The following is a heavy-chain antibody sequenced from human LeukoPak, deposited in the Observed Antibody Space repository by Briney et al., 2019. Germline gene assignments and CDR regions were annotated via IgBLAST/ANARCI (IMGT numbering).Heavy chain of an antibody. CDR2: IYTSGST. Sequence: SETLSLTCTVPGGSISDYYWSWIRQPAGKGLEWIGRIYTSGSTYYNPALQSRVAMSVDASKNQFSLQLNSVTAADTAFYYCARDAYHYDTSGYFVTDCWGQGTLVTVSS. J-gene: IGHJ4*02. CDR1: GGSISDYY. CDR3: ARDAYHYDTSGYFVTDC. V-gene: IGHV4-4*07. D-gene: IGHD3-22*01.